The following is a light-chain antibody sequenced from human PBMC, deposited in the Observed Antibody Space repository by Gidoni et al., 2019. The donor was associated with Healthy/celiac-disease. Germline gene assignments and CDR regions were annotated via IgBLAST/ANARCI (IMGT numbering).Light chain of an antibody. CDR3: QQRSNWLT. J-gene: IGKJ5*01. CDR1: QSVSSY. CDR2: DAS. Sequence: EIVLTQSPATLSLSPGERATLSCRASQSVSSYLALYQQKPGQAPRLLIYDASNRATGIPARFSGSGSGTDFTLPISSLEPEDFAVYSCQQRSNWLTFGQGTRLEIK. V-gene: IGKV3-11*01.